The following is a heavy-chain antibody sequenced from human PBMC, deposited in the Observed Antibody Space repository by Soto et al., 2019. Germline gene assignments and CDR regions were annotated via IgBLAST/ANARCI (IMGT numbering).Heavy chain of an antibody. Sequence: GGSLRLSCAASGFTFSNYAMSWVRQAPGKGLEWVSDIRQGGGRTYYADSVKGRFTISRDNAKNTLYLQMNSLRAEDTSVYYCARGGLSYYYYYMDVWGKGTTVTVSS. J-gene: IGHJ6*03. CDR1: GFTFSNYA. CDR2: IRQGGGRT. CDR3: ARGGLSYYYYYMDV. V-gene: IGHV3-23*01.